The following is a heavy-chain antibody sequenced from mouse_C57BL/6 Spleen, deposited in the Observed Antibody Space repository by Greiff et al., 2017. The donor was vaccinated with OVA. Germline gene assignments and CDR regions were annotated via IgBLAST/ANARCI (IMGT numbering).Heavy chain of an antibody. Sequence: EVQLKESGPGLVKPSQSLSLTCSVTGYSITSGYYWNWIRQFPGNKLEWMGYISYDGSNNYNPSLKNRISITRDTSKNQFFLKLNSVTTEDTATYYCARPRGDYYAMDYWGQGTSVTVSS. J-gene: IGHJ4*01. CDR3: ARPRGDYYAMDY. CDR1: GYSITSGYY. CDR2: ISYDGSN. V-gene: IGHV3-6*01.